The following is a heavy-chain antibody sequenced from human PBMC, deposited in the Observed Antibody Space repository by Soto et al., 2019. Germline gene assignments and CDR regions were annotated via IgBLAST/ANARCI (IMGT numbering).Heavy chain of an antibody. CDR3: AKHAEYQLVSWFDP. CDR1: GFSFSTYA. V-gene: IGHV3-23*01. CDR2: ISAGGGNT. J-gene: IGHJ5*02. Sequence: EVQLLESGGGLVQPGGSLRLSCAVSGFSFSTYAMSWVRQSTGKWLEWVSGISAGGGNTYYADSVRGRFTISSDNSKDTLYLQITSLRAEDTSFYYCAKHAEYQLVSWFDPWGPGTLVTVSS. D-gene: IGHD2-2*01.